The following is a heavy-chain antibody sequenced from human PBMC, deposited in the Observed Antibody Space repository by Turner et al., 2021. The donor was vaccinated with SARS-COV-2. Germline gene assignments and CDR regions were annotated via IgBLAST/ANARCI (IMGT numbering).Heavy chain of an antibody. CDR1: GFPFRGSA. CDR3: TRKYSGSYCDTDDAFDI. V-gene: IGHV3-73*02. Sequence: EVQLVSSGVGFVQSGGSLKLSCFASGFPFRGSAMHWVRQASGKGLEWVGRMRSKANNYATTYAASVKGRFTISRDDSKNTEYLQMNSLKTEDTAVYYCTRKYSGSYCDTDDAFDIWGQGTMVTVSS. D-gene: IGHD1-26*01. CDR2: MRSKANNYAT. J-gene: IGHJ3*02.